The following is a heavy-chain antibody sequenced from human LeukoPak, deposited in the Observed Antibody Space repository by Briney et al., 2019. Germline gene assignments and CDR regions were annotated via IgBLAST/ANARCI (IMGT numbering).Heavy chain of an antibody. D-gene: IGHD3-22*01. CDR3: ARGSRLIYNWFDP. J-gene: IGHJ5*02. Sequence: GASLQISCQGSGYIFTSYWIGWVRQLPGKGLEWMGIIYPGDSDTRYSPSFQGQVTISADKSISTAYLQWSRLKASDTAMYYCARGSRLIYNWFDPWGQGTLVTVSS. CDR2: IYPGDSDT. V-gene: IGHV5-51*01. CDR1: GYIFTSYW.